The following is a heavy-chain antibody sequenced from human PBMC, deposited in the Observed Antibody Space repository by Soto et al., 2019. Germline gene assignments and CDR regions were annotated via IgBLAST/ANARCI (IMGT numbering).Heavy chain of an antibody. V-gene: IGHV4-59*08. CDR3: ARRVVATDTLDY. CDR2: IYYAGST. CDR1: GGSMIRCY. J-gene: IGHJ4*02. Sequence: SETLSLTCTVSGGSMIRCYWSWIRQPPGRGLEWIGFIYYAGSTKYNPSLNSRVTISVDTSKNQFSLTVTSVTAADTAVYYCARRVVATDTLDYCSQRTFV. D-gene: IGHD4-17*01.